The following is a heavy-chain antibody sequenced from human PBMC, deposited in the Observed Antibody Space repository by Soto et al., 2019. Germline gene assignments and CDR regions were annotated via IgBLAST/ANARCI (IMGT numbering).Heavy chain of an antibody. Sequence: GASVKVSCKASGGTFSSYAISWVRQAPGQGLEWMGGIIPIFGTANYAQKFQGRVTITADKSTSTAYMELSSLRSEDTAVYYCARSITAVAGTFDYWGQGTLVTVSS. V-gene: IGHV1-69*06. CDR2: IIPIFGTA. CDR3: ARSITAVAGTFDY. CDR1: GGTFSSYA. D-gene: IGHD6-19*01. J-gene: IGHJ4*02.